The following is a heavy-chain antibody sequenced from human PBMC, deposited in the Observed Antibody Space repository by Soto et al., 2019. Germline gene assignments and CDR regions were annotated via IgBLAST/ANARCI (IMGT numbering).Heavy chain of an antibody. CDR3: TRGPRHSSVGTGAF. Sequence: HPGGSLRLSCAASGFTFNMYWTHWVRQAPGEGLEWVSRISDGDSRTDYADSVKGRFTISRDNAKNTLYLQMNALRVEDTALYYCTRGPRHSSVGTGAFWGQGTLVTVSS. V-gene: IGHV3-74*01. J-gene: IGHJ4*02. CDR2: ISDGDSRT. CDR1: GFTFNMYW. D-gene: IGHD3-10*01.